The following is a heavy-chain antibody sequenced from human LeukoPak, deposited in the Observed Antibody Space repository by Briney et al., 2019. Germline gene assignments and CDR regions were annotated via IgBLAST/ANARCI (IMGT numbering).Heavy chain of an antibody. CDR3: ARDLGGVAAYYGMDV. Sequence: SETLSLTCSVSGGSVSTGSYYWSWIRQPPGKGLEWIGYIYYSGSTNSNPSPKSRVTISVDTSKNQFSLKLSSVTAADTAVYYCARDLGGVAAYYGMDVWGKGTTVTVSS. CDR1: GGSVSTGSYY. V-gene: IGHV4-61*01. D-gene: IGHD3-3*01. CDR2: IYYSGST. J-gene: IGHJ6*04.